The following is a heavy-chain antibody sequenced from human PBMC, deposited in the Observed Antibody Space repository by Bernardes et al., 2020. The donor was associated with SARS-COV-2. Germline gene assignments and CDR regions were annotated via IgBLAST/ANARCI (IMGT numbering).Heavy chain of an antibody. D-gene: IGHD4-17*01. J-gene: IGHJ4*02. CDR3: ARGHGCDY. CDR2: SSISGFNS. CDR1: VFSLSSYA. Sequence: SLRLSCAASVFSLSSYAMTWVRQAPGKGLEWVSYSSISGFNSDYADSVKGRFTVSRDNAKNSLYLEMNSLRAEDTGVYYCARGHGCDYWGQGTLVTVSS. V-gene: IGHV3-48*03.